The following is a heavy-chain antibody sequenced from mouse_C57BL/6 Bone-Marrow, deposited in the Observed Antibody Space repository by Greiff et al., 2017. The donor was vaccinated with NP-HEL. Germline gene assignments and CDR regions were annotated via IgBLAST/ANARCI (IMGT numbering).Heavy chain of an antibody. Sequence: QVQLQQPGAELVKPGASVKLSCKASGYTFTSYWMHWVTQRPGQGLEWIGMIHPNSGSTNYNEKFKSKATLTVDIPSSTAYMQLSSLTSEHSAVYYCARILYYYGSSHYYAMDYWGQGTSVTVSS. CDR3: ARILYYYGSSHYYAMDY. CDR2: IHPNSGST. J-gene: IGHJ4*01. D-gene: IGHD1-1*01. CDR1: GYTFTSYW. V-gene: IGHV1-64*01.